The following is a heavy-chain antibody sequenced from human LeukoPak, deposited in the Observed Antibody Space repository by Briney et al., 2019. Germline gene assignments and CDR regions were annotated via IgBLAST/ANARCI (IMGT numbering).Heavy chain of an antibody. D-gene: IGHD3-22*01. V-gene: IGHV3-48*04. CDR1: GFTFSSYS. Sequence: GGSLRLSCAASGFTFSSYSMNWVRQAPGKGLEWVSYISSSSSTIYYADSVKGRFTISRDNAKNSLYLQMNSLRAEDTAVYYCARDTYYYDSKTFDYWGQGTLVTVSS. CDR3: ARDTYYYDSKTFDY. CDR2: ISSSSSTI. J-gene: IGHJ4*02.